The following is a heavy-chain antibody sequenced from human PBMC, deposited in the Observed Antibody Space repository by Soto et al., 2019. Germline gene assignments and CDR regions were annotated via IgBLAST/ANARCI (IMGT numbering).Heavy chain of an antibody. J-gene: IGHJ5*02. V-gene: IGHV1-2*02. CDR2: INPNSGDT. D-gene: IGHD2-21*01. Sequence: ASVKVSCKASGYTFTGYYIHWVRQAPGQGLEWMGWINPNSGDTHYAQKLQGRVTMTTDTSTSTAYMELRSLRSDDTAVYYCARALLAYPIRNWFDPWGQGTLVTVSS. CDR3: ARALLAYPIRNWFDP. CDR1: GYTFTGYY.